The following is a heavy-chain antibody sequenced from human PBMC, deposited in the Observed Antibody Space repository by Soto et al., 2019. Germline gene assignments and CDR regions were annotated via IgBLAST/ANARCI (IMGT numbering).Heavy chain of an antibody. V-gene: IGHV4-30-4*01. CDR1: GGSISRGDYY. D-gene: IGHD2-15*01. Sequence: QVQLQESGPGLVKPSQTLSLTCTVSGGSISRGDYYWGWIRQPPGMGLEWIGYIFYSGNTYYNPSLKSRVTMSVDTSKNQFSLRLTSVAAADAAVYYCARGDGGNDPFDYWGQGTLVTVSA. CDR3: ARGDGGNDPFDY. CDR2: IFYSGNT. J-gene: IGHJ4*02.